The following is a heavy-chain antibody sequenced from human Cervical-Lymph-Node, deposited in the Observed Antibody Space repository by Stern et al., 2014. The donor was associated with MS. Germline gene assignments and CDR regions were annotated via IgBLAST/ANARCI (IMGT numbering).Heavy chain of an antibody. J-gene: IGHJ4*02. CDR1: GYSFTGNY. CDR3: ARERGRAGPAMADY. D-gene: IGHD5-18*01. V-gene: IGHV1-2*06. Sequence: QVQLVQSGAEVKKPGASVKVSCKAAGYSFTGNYIHWLRQAPGQGLEWMGRTNPNSGDSNYALKFQGRVTMTRDTSISTAYMNLNRLGIDDTAVYYCARERGRAGPAMADYGGQGTLGTVAP. CDR2: TNPNSGDS.